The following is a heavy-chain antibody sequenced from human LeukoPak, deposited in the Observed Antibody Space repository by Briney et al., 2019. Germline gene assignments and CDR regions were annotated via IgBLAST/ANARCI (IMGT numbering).Heavy chain of an antibody. V-gene: IGHV3-33*01. Sequence: GRSLRLSCAGSGFTFGGYGMHWFRQTPGKGLEWVAVIAYDGSRAFYADSVKGRFTISRDNSKNTMSVHMDDLRAEDTAVYYCTRYNNDHFDYWGQGTLVTVSS. CDR3: TRYNNDHFDY. CDR1: GFTFGGYG. D-gene: IGHD1-14*01. J-gene: IGHJ4*02. CDR2: IAYDGSRA.